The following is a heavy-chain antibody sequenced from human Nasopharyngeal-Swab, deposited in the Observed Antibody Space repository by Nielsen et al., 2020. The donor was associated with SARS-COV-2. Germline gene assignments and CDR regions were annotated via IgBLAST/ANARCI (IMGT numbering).Heavy chain of an antibody. CDR2: ISYEGSKK. CDR3: AKANVLFWFGQFKNDGFDI. CDR1: GFSFNNYG. Sequence: GVSLKISCTASGFSFNNYGMHWVRQAPGKGLEWVAVISYEGSKKYYAESVEGRFTISRDYSKSTLYLQMNSLRPEDTAMYYCAKANVLFWFGQFKNDGFDIWGQGTMVAVSS. V-gene: IGHV3-30*18. D-gene: IGHD3-10*01. J-gene: IGHJ3*02.